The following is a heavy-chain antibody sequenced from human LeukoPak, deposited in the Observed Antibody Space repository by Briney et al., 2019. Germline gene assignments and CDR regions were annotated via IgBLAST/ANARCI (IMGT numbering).Heavy chain of an antibody. D-gene: IGHD3-9*01. J-gene: IGHJ4*02. V-gene: IGHV4-31*03. Sequence: PSQTLSLTCTVSGGSISSVGYYWSWIRQHPGKGLEWIGYIYYSGSTYYNPSLKSRVTISLVTSKIQFSLKLSSVTAADTAVYYCARVVTYYDILTGYYLDYWGQGTLVTVSS. CDR2: IYYSGST. CDR3: ARVVTYYDILTGYYLDY. CDR1: GGSISSVGYY.